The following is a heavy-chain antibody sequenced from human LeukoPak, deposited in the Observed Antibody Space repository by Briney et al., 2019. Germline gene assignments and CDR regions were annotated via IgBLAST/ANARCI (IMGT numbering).Heavy chain of an antibody. V-gene: IGHV4-38-2*02. CDR3: ARDGLELRNWFDP. CDR1: GYSISSGYY. Sequence: PSENLSLTCAVSGYSISSGYYWGWIRQPPGKGLEWIGSIYHSGSTYYNPSLKSRVTISVDTSKNQFSLKLSSVTAADTAVYYCARDGLELRNWFDPWGQGTLVTVSS. J-gene: IGHJ5*02. CDR2: IYHSGST. D-gene: IGHD5-24*01.